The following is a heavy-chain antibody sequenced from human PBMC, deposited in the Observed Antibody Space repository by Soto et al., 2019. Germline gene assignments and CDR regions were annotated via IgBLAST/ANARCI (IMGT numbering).Heavy chain of an antibody. J-gene: IGHJ6*02. V-gene: IGHV1-2*04. CDR1: GYTFTGYY. CDR2: INPDSGGT. D-gene: IGHD1-1*01. CDR3: ARVSEMATTTRIYYYGMDV. Sequence: GASVKVSCKASGYTFTGYYMHWVRQAPGQGLEWMGWINPDSGGTNYAQKFQGWVTMTRDTSISTAYMELSRLRSDDTAVYYCARVSEMATTTRIYYYGMDVWGQGTTVTVSS.